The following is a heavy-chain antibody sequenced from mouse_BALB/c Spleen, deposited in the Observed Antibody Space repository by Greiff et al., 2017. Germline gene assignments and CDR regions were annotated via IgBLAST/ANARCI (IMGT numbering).Heavy chain of an antibody. CDR3: ARRGRGDVPSWFAY. CDR1: GYTFSSYW. CDR2: ILPGSGST. D-gene: IGHD5-1*01. J-gene: IGHJ3*01. Sequence: QVQLKESGAELMKPGALVKISCKATGYTFSSYWIEWVKQRPGHGLEWIGEILPGSGSTNYNEKFKGKATFTADTSSNTAYMQLSSLTSEDSAVYYCARRGRGDVPSWFAYWGQGTLVTVSA. V-gene: IGHV1-9*01.